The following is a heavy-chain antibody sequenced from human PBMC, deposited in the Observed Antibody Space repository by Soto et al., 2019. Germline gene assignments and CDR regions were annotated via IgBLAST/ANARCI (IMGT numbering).Heavy chain of an antibody. J-gene: IGHJ5*02. Sequence: ASVKVSCKASGYTFTSYDINWVRQATGQGLEWMGWMNPNSGNTGYAQKFQGRVTMTRNTSISTAYMELSSLRSEDTAVYYCARVDIAARFGLWFDPWGQGTLVTVSS. CDR2: MNPNSGNT. CDR1: GYTFTSYD. D-gene: IGHD6-6*01. V-gene: IGHV1-8*01. CDR3: ARVDIAARFGLWFDP.